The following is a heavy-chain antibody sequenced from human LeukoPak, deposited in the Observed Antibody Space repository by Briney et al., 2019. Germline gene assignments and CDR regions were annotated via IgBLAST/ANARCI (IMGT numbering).Heavy chain of an antibody. CDR3: ARIAIAYNWFDP. CDR2: INAGNGNT. CDR1: GYTFTSYA. D-gene: IGHD6-13*01. Sequence: ASVKVSCKASGYTFTSYAMHWVRQAPGQRLEWMGWINAGNGNTKYSQKFQGRVTITMDTSASTAYMELSSLRSEDTAVYYCARIAIAYNWFDPWGQGTLVTVSS. J-gene: IGHJ5*02. V-gene: IGHV1-3*01.